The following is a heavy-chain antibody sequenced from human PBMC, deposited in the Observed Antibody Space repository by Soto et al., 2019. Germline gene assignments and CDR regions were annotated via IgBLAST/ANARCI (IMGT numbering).Heavy chain of an antibody. CDR1: GGSFSGYS. D-gene: IGHD2-2*01. Sequence: SETLYLTCAVYGGSFSGYSWSWIRQPPGKGLEWIGEINHSGSTNYNPSLKSRVTISVDTSKNQFSLKLSSVTAADTAVYYWAVRRGYCSSTSCSPGGIPRENWFDPWGQGTLVTVSS. V-gene: IGHV4-34*01. J-gene: IGHJ5*02. CDR2: INHSGST. CDR3: AVRRGYCSSTSCSPGGIPRENWFDP.